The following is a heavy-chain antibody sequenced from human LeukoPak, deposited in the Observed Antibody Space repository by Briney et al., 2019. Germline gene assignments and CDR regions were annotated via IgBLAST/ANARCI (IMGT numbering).Heavy chain of an antibody. D-gene: IGHD4-23*01. Sequence: GGSLRPSCAATGFTFSSYWMSWVRQAPGKGLEWVASIKEDGSEKYYVDSVKGRFTISRDNAKNSLFLQMNSLRADDTAVYYCASRHFGGPFDYWGQGILVTVSS. V-gene: IGHV3-7*01. CDR1: GFTFSSYW. J-gene: IGHJ4*02. CDR2: IKEDGSEK. CDR3: ASRHFGGPFDY.